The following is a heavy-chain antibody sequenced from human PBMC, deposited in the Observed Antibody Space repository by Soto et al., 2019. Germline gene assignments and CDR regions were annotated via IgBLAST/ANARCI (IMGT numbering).Heavy chain of an antibody. J-gene: IGHJ4*02. Sequence: PGGSLRLSCAASGFPFSHYAMSWVRQAPGKGLEWVSAISGSGNDASYADSVRGRFTISRDNSRDTLYLQMNSLRADDTAAYYCGKERRGGCWFVCDYWGQGELVTVS. V-gene: IGHV3-23*01. CDR3: GKERRGGCWFVCDY. CDR2: ISGSGNDA. D-gene: IGHD3-9*01. CDR1: GFPFSHYA.